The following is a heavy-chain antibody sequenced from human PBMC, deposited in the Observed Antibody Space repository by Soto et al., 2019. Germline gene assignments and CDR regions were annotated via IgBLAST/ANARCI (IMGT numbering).Heavy chain of an antibody. CDR1: GYTSTSYG. V-gene: IGHV1-18*01. D-gene: IGHD6-13*01. CDR3: ARSYSSSWYGPSGFDY. J-gene: IGHJ4*02. CDR2: ISAYSGNT. Sequence: GASVKVSCKASGYTSTSYGISWVRQAPGQGLEWMGWISAYSGNTNYAQKFQGRVTMTRDTSTSTVYMELSSLRSEDTAVYYCARSYSSSWYGPSGFDYWGQGTLVTVSS.